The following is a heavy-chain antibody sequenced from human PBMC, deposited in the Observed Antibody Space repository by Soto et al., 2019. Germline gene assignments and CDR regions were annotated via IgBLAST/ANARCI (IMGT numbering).Heavy chain of an antibody. Sequence: SETLSLTCTVSGGSISSYYWSWIRQPPGKGLEWIGYIYYSGSTNYNPSLKSRVTISVDTSKNQFSLKLSSVTAADTAVYYCARDRTGGNWFDPWGQGTLVTVSS. V-gene: IGHV4-59*01. D-gene: IGHD1-1*01. CDR2: IYYSGST. CDR1: GGSISSYY. J-gene: IGHJ5*02. CDR3: ARDRTGGNWFDP.